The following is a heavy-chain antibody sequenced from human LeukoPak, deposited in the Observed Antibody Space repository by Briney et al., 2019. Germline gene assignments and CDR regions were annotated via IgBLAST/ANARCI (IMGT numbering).Heavy chain of an antibody. Sequence: PGGSLRLSCAASGFTVSSNHMSWVRQAPGKGLEWVSVIYSGGNTYYADSVKGRFTISRDNSKNTLYVQMNSLRAEDTAVYYCAKTPRSYFDYWGQGTLVTVSS. J-gene: IGHJ4*02. CDR2: IYSGGNT. D-gene: IGHD4-23*01. CDR1: GFTVSSNH. V-gene: IGHV3-53*05. CDR3: AKTPRSYFDY.